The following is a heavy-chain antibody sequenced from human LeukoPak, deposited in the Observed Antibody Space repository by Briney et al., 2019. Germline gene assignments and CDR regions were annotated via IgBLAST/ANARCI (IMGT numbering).Heavy chain of an antibody. V-gene: IGHV3-23*01. J-gene: IGHJ4*02. D-gene: IGHD4-17*01. CDR2: ISGSGGST. CDR1: GFTFSSYA. Sequence: PGGSLRLSCVASGFTFSSYAMSWVRQAPGKGLEWVSAISGSGGSTYYADSVKGRFTISRDNSKNTLYLQMNSLRAKDTAVYYCAKEHGDYPRYYFDYWGQGTLVTVSS. CDR3: AKEHGDYPRYYFDY.